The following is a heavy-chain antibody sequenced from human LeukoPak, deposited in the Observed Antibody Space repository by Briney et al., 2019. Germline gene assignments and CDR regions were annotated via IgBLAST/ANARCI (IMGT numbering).Heavy chain of an antibody. J-gene: IGHJ4*02. V-gene: IGHV3-21*01. Sequence: PGGSLRLSCAASGFTFSSYSMNWVRQAPGKGLEWVSSISSSSSYIYYADSVKGRFTISRDNAKNPLYLQMNSLRAEDTAVYYCARGSSSGWFGYFDYWGQGTLVTVSS. CDR3: ARGSSSGWFGYFDY. CDR1: GFTFSSYS. D-gene: IGHD6-19*01. CDR2: ISSSSSYI.